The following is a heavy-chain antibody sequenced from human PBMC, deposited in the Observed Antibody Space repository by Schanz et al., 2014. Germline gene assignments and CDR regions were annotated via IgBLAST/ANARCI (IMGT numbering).Heavy chain of an antibody. CDR3: AKDLLYGAPMPLNHLDY. Sequence: EVQLLESGGGLVQPGGSLRLSCAASGFTFSSYAMSWVRQAPGKGLEWVSALSGSGGSTYYADSVKGRFTISRDNSKNTLYLQMNSLRAEDTAVYYCAKDLLYGAPMPLNHLDYWGQGTLVNVSS. J-gene: IGHJ4*02. CDR2: LSGSGGST. CDR1: GFTFSSYA. D-gene: IGHD2-2*01. V-gene: IGHV3-23*01.